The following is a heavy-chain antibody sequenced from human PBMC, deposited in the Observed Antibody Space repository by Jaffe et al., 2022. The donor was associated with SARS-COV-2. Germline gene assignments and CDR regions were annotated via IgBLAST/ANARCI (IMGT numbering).Heavy chain of an antibody. CDR1: GFTLNNHW. V-gene: IGHV3-7*03. J-gene: IGHJ4*02. CDR2: ISRDGSDK. CDR3: GRDNGRHYDY. D-gene: IGHD2-8*01. Sequence: EVQLVESGGGLVQPGGSLRLSCAASGFTLNNHWMGWVRQAPGKGLEWVADISRDGSDKYYVDSVKGRFTLSRDNAKNSLYLQMNSLRVEDTAMYYCGRDNGRHYDYWGQGTLVIVSS.